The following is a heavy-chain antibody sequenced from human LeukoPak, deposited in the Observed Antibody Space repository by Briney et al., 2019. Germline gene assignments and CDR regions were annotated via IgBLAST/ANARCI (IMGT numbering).Heavy chain of an antibody. Sequence: SETLSLTCAVSGGSFSGYYWSWIRQPPGKGLEWIGEINHSGSTNYNPSLKSRVTISVDTSKNQFSLKLSSVTAADTAVYYCARRGYCSSTSCYRPYYYYYYMDVWGKGTTVTVSS. CDR1: GGSFSGYY. V-gene: IGHV4-34*01. J-gene: IGHJ6*03. CDR2: INHSGST. CDR3: ARRGYCSSTSCYRPYYYYYYMDV. D-gene: IGHD2-2*02.